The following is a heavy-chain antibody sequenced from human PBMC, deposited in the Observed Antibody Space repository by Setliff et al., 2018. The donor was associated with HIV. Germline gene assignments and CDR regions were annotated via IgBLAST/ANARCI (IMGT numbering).Heavy chain of an antibody. V-gene: IGHV3-49*04. D-gene: IGHD2-15*01. Sequence: GESLRLSCTGSGFIFGDYATSWVRQAPGKGLEWVGIIRSKAYGGTTEYAASVKGRFTISRDDSKSIAFLQMNSLKTEDTAVYYCTRGQDVVVLSPTGSDAFDIWGRGTMVTVSS. J-gene: IGHJ3*02. CDR2: IRSKAYGGTT. CDR1: GFIFGDYA. CDR3: TRGQDVVVLSPTGSDAFDI.